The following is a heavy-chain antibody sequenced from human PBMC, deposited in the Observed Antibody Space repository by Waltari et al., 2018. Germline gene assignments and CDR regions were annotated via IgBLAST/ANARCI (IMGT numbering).Heavy chain of an antibody. CDR2: VNPSGGRT. J-gene: IGHJ4*02. D-gene: IGHD4-4*01. CDR3: ARATVGGRRFDF. CDR1: GYTFTSRY. Sequence: QVQLVQSGAEVKEPGASVKVSCKASGYTFTSRYVHWVRQAPGQGLGWVGMVNPSGGRTTYAQNLQGSVTVTSDASTSTVYMELSSLRIDDTAVFYCARATVGGRRFDFWGQGALVIVSS. V-gene: IGHV1-46*04.